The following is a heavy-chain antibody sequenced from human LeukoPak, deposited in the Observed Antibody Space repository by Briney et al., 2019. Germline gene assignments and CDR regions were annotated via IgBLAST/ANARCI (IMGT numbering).Heavy chain of an antibody. CDR2: IYTSGST. Sequence: SETLSLTCAVYGGSFSGYYWSWIRQPAGKGLEWIGRIYTSGSTNYNPSLKSRVTMSVDTSKNQFSLKLSSVTAADTAVYYCARDHVTIYAFDIWGQGTMVTVSS. CDR3: ARDHVTIYAFDI. D-gene: IGHD4-17*01. CDR1: GGSFSGYY. V-gene: IGHV4-59*10. J-gene: IGHJ3*02.